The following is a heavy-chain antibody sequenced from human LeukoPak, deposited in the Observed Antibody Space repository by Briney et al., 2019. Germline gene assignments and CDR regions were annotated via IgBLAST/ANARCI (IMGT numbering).Heavy chain of an antibody. J-gene: IGHJ3*02. Sequence: GGSLRLSCAASGFTFSSYSMNWVRQAPGKGLEWVSSISSSSSYIYYADSVKGRFTISRDNAKNSLYLQMNSLRAEDTAVYYCARHGYRIAAFDIWGQGTMVTVSS. D-gene: IGHD3-16*02. CDR3: ARHGYRIAAFDI. V-gene: IGHV3-21*01. CDR1: GFTFSSYS. CDR2: ISSSSSYI.